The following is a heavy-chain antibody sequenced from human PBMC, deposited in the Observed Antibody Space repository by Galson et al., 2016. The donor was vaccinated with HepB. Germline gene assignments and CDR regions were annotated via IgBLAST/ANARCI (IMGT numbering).Heavy chain of an antibody. V-gene: IGHV4-61*09. J-gene: IGHJ3*02. CDR2: IHSTGST. CDR3: ARASGLGGFDI. CDR1: GGSISTYNYY. D-gene: IGHD3-10*01. Sequence: TLSLTCTVSGGSISTYNYYWGWIRQPAGEGPEWIGHIHSTGSTNFNPSLKSRVAISRDTSKNHFSLNLSSVTAADTAVFYCARASGLGGFDIWGHGTMVTVSS.